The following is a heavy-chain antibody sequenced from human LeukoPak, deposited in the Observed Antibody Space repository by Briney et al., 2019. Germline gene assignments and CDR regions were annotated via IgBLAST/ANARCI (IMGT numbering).Heavy chain of an antibody. D-gene: IGHD3-10*01. V-gene: IGHV3-30*04. J-gene: IGHJ4*02. CDR3: AKGKNTGSYLSHVDY. Sequence: GGSLRLSCAASGFTFSSFAMHWVRQAPAKGLEWVAVTSFDGNNKYYGDSVKGRFTISRDNSKNTLYLQMNSLRAEDTALYYCAKGKNTGSYLSHVDYWGQGTLVTVSS. CDR2: TSFDGNNK. CDR1: GFTFSSFA.